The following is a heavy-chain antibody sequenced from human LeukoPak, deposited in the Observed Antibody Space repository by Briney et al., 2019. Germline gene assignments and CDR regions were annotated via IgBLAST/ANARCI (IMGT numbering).Heavy chain of an antibody. J-gene: IGHJ4*02. CDR2: MNPNSGNT. V-gene: IGHV1-8*01. CDR1: GYTFTSYD. CDR3: ARGGGDYVWGSYRYFDY. Sequence: AASAKVSCKASGYTFTSYDINWVRQATGQGLEWMGWMNPNSGNTGYAQKFQGRVTMTRNTSISTAYMELSSLRSEDTAVYYCARGGGDYVWGSYRYFDYWGQGTLVTVSS. D-gene: IGHD3-16*02.